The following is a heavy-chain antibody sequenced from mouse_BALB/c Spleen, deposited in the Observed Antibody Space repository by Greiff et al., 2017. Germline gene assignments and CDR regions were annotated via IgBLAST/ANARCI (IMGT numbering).Heavy chain of an antibody. CDR2: INPSSGYT. J-gene: IGHJ4*01. CDR1: GYTFTSYT. V-gene: IGHV1-4*01. Sequence: VQLQQSGAELARPGASVKMSCKASGYTFTSYTMHWVKQRPGQGLEWIGYINPSSGYTNYKQKFKDKATLTANKSSSTAYMQLSSLTSEDSAVYYYANTNGVYAIDDWGQGTSGTGSS. D-gene: IGHD4-1*01. CDR3: ANTNGVYAIDD.